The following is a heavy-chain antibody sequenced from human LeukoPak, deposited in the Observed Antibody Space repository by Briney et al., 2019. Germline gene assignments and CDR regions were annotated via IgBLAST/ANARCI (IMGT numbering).Heavy chain of an antibody. CDR3: ARDVRGYSYGEADY. Sequence: PGGSLRLSCTASGFSFSGYWMTWVRQAPGKGLEWVADIKEDGSEKSYVDSVKGRFTISRDNAKNSLYLQMNTLRAEDTAVYYCARDVRGYSYGEADYWGQGTLVTVSS. J-gene: IGHJ4*02. CDR2: IKEDGSEK. V-gene: IGHV3-7*01. CDR1: GFSFSGYW. D-gene: IGHD5-18*01.